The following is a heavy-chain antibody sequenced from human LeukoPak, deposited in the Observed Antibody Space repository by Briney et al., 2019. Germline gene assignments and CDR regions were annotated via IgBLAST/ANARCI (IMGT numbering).Heavy chain of an antibody. J-gene: IGHJ3*02. CDR2: ISSSSSGI. V-gene: IGHV3-48*02. CDR1: GFTFSGYS. CDR3: ARDRYYAFDI. Sequence: GGSLRLSCAASGFTFSGYSMSWVRQAPGKGLEWLSYISSSSSGIYYADSVKGRFTISRDNAKSTLYLQMNSLRDDDTAVYYCARDRYYAFDIWDQATMVTVSS. D-gene: IGHD3-9*01.